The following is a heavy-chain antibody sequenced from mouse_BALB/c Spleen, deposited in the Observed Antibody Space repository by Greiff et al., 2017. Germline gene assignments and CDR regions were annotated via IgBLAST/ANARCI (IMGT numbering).Heavy chain of an antibody. CDR2: ISYSGST. V-gene: IGHV3-2*02. Sequence: ESGPGLVKPSQSLSLTCTVTGYSITSDYAWNWIRQFPGNKLEWMGYISYSGSTSYNPSLKSRISITRDTSKNQFFLQLNSVTTEDTATYYCARSGGSSYFDYWGQGTTLTVSS. CDR1: GYSITSDYA. J-gene: IGHJ2*01. CDR3: ARSGGSSYFDY. D-gene: IGHD1-1*01.